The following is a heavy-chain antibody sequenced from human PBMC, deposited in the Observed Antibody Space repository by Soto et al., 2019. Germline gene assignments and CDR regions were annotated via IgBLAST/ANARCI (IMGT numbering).Heavy chain of an antibody. CDR1: GGSINSGDSY. Sequence: SGTLSLTCTVSGGSINSGDSYWNWIRQNPEKGLEWIGYINYRGTTFYSPSRKSRIIISADTSENQFSLKLNSVTAADTAVSCGVREAPGVDPCWGQGTRVTVAS. V-gene: IGHV4-31*03. D-gene: IGHD2-2*01. CDR2: INYRGTT. J-gene: IGHJ4*02. CDR3: VREAPGVDPC.